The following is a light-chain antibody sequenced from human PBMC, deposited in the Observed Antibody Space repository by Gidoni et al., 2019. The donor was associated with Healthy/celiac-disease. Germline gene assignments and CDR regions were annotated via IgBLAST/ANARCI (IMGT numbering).Light chain of an antibody. CDR2: GAS. V-gene: IGKV3-15*01. Sequence: EIVMTQSPATLSVSPGERATLSCRASQSVSSNLAWYQQKPGQAPRLLIYGASSGSGTEFTLTISSLQSEDFAVYYCQQYNNWPPLCTFXPXTKVDIK. CDR3: QQYNNWPPLCT. CDR1: QSVSSN. J-gene: IGKJ3*01.